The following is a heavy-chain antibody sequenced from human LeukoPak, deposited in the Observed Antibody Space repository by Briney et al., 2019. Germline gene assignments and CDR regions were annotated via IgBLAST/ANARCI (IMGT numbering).Heavy chain of an antibody. J-gene: IGHJ3*02. D-gene: IGHD3-22*01. V-gene: IGHV3-48*04. CDR3: ARAESNPHPLTKYYYDSSGYPILGAFDI. Sequence: GGSLRLSCAASGFTFSSYSMNWVRQAPGKGLEWVSYISSSSSTIYYADSVKGRFTISRDNAKNSLYLQMNSLRAEDTAVYYCARAESNPHPLTKYYYDSSGYPILGAFDIWGQGTMVTVSS. CDR2: ISSSSSTI. CDR1: GFTFSSYS.